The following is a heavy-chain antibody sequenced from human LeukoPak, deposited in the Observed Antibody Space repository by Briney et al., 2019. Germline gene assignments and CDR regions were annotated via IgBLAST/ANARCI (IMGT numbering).Heavy chain of an antibody. J-gene: IGHJ4*02. CDR2: ISSSRSYT. CDR1: GFTFSDYY. V-gene: IGHV3-11*05. Sequence: GGSLRLSCAASGFTFSDYYMSWIRQAPGKGLEWVSYISSSRSYTNYADSVKGRFTISRDNAKNSLYLQMNSLRAEGTAVYYCAREGHCSSTRCYADFDYWGQGTLVTVSS. D-gene: IGHD2-2*01. CDR3: AREGHCSSTRCYADFDY.